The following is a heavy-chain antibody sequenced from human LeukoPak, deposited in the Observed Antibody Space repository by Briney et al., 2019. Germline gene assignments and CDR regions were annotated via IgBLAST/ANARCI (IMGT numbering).Heavy chain of an antibody. V-gene: IGHV4-59*08. D-gene: IGHD2-15*01. J-gene: IGHJ5*02. CDR1: GGSISSYY. CDR2: IYYSGST. Sequence: SETLSLTCTVSGGSISSYYWSWIRQPPGKGLEWIGYIYYSGSTNYNPSLKSRVTISVDTSKNQFSLKLSSVTAADTAVYYCARQSVGDWIDPWGQGTLVTVSS. CDR3: ARQSVGDWIDP.